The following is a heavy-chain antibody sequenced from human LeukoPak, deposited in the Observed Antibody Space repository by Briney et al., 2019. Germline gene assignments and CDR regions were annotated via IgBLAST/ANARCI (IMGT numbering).Heavy chain of an antibody. D-gene: IGHD2-21*01. CDR1: GFTFSSLD. CDR2: IWYDGSNK. Sequence: GGSLRLSCAASGFTFSSLDMHWVRQAPGKGLEWVAVIWYDGSNKYHADSVKGRFTISRDNSKNTVYLQMNSLRAEDTAVYYCARDTPNSFNGMDVWGKGTTVTVSS. V-gene: IGHV3-33*01. CDR3: ARDTPNSFNGMDV. J-gene: IGHJ6*04.